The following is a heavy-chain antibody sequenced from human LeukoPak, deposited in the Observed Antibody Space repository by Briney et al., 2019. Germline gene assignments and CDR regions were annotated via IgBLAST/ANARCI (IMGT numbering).Heavy chain of an antibody. CDR1: GGSISSGGYY. Sequence: SETLSLTCTVSGGSISSGGYYWSWIRQPPGKGLEWIGYIYHSGSTYYNPSLKSRVTVSLDTPTKHFSLKLSSVTAADTAVYYCASGSPARGHTNYYYIDVWGKGTTVTVSS. CDR3: ASGSPARGHTNYYYIDV. CDR2: IYHSGST. V-gene: IGHV4-30-2*01. D-gene: IGHD2-15*01. J-gene: IGHJ6*03.